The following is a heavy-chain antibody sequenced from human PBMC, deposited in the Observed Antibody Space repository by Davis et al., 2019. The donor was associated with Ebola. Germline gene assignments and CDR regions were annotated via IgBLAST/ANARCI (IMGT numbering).Heavy chain of an antibody. D-gene: IGHD5-12*01. V-gene: IGHV4-39*01. CDR1: GGSISSSSYY. Sequence: PGGSLRLSCTVSGGSISSSSYYWGWIRQPPGKGLEWIGSIYYSGSTYYNPSLKSRVTISVDTSKNQFSLKLSSVTAADTAVYYCARHMDIVATIDYWGQGTLVTVSS. J-gene: IGHJ4*02. CDR2: IYYSGST. CDR3: ARHMDIVATIDY.